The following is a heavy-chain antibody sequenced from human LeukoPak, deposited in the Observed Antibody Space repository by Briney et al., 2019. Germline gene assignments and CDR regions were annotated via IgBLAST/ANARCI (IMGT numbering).Heavy chain of an antibody. V-gene: IGHV3-30*18. CDR3: AKDGPLAAAKGDYYYMDV. Sequence: GRSLRLSCAASGFTFSSYGIHWVRQAPGKGLEWVAVISHDGSNKYYGDSVKGRFTISRDNSKNTLYLQVNSLRAEDTAVYYCAKDGPLAAAKGDYYYMDVWGKGTTVTVSS. CDR2: ISHDGSNK. CDR1: GFTFSSYG. J-gene: IGHJ6*03. D-gene: IGHD6-13*01.